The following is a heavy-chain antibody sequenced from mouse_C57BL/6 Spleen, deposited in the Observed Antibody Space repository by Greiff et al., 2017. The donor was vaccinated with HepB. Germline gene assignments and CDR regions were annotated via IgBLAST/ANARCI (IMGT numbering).Heavy chain of an antibody. CDR3: ARPVVATGQFAY. Sequence: VQLQQPGAELVKPGASVKLSCKASGYTFTSYWMHWVKQRPGQGLEWIGMIHPNSGSTNYNEKFKSKATLTVDKSSSTAYMQLSSLTSEDSAVYYCARPVVATGQFAYWGQGTLVTVSA. CDR2: IHPNSGST. CDR1: GYTFTSYW. D-gene: IGHD1-1*01. V-gene: IGHV1-64*01. J-gene: IGHJ3*01.